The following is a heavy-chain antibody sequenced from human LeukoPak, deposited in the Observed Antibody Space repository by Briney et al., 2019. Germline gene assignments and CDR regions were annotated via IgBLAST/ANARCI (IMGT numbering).Heavy chain of an antibody. CDR2: ISAYNGNT. CDR3: ATSNTRKYCSGGSCLTPYYYYYYMDV. V-gene: IGHV1-18*01. J-gene: IGHJ6*03. Sequence: ASVKVSCKASGYTFTSYGISWVRQAPGQGLEWMGWISAYNGNTNYAQKFQGRVTMTEDTSTDTAYMELSSLRSEDTAVYYCATSNTRKYCSGGSCLTPYYYYYYMDVWGKGTTVTVSS. CDR1: GYTFTSYG. D-gene: IGHD2-15*01.